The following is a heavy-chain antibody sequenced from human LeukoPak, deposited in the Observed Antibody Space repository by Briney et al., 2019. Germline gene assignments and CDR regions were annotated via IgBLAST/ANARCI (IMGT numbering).Heavy chain of an antibody. J-gene: IGHJ4*02. Sequence: GGSLRLSCAASGFTFSSYGMHWVRQAPDKGLEWVAVISYDGSNKYYADSVKGRFTISRDNSKNTLYLQMNSLRAEDTAVYYCAKDAVVVPAGYFDYWGQGTLVTVSS. V-gene: IGHV3-30*18. D-gene: IGHD2-2*01. CDR1: GFTFSSYG. CDR2: ISYDGSNK. CDR3: AKDAVVVPAGYFDY.